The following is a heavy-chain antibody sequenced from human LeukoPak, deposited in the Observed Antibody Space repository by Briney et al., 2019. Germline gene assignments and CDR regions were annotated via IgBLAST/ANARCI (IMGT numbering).Heavy chain of an antibody. D-gene: IGHD3-22*01. J-gene: IGHJ4*02. CDR1: GFTFTGYE. CDR2: ISSTGRTI. V-gene: IGHV3-48*03. CDR3: ARANYDSSGYFDY. Sequence: GGSLRLSCAVSGFTFTGYEMNWVRQAPGKGLEWSSYISSTGRTIYYADSVKGRFTISRDNAKNSLYLQMNSLRPEDTAVYYCARANYDSSGYFDYWGQGTLVTVSS.